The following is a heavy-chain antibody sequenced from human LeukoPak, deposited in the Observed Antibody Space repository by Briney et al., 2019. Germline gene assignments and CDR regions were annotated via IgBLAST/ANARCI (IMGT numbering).Heavy chain of an antibody. CDR3: ARVSSGSYFGYYYYYMDV. V-gene: IGHV3-74*01. Sequence: GGSLRLSCAAPGFTLSNYWMHWVRQAPGKGRVWVSRITSDGISTSYTDSVKARFTISRNNAKNTLYLQMNSLRAEDTAVYYCARVSSGSYFGYYYYYMDVWGKGTTVTVSS. J-gene: IGHJ6*03. D-gene: IGHD1-26*01. CDR2: ITSDGIST. CDR1: GFTLSNYW.